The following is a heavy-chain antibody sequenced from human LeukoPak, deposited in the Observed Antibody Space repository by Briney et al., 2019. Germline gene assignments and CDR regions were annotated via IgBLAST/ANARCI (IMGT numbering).Heavy chain of an antibody. Sequence: GASVKVSCKASGYTFTGYYMYWVRQAPGQGLEWMGRINPNSGGTDYAQNFQGRVTMTRHTSISTAYMELSRLRSDDTAVYYCARGYCSGGTCYLVENWFDPWGQGTLVTVSS. CDR3: ARGYCSGGTCYLVENWFDP. V-gene: IGHV1-2*06. D-gene: IGHD2-15*01. CDR2: INPNSGGT. J-gene: IGHJ5*02. CDR1: GYTFTGYY.